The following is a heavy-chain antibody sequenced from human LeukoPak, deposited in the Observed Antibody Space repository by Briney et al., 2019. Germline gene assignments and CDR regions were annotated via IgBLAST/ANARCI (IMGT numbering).Heavy chain of an antibody. J-gene: IGHJ4*02. CDR3: TRGGSYGSFDS. CDR1: GFTFSSYG. Sequence: PGRSLRLSRAASGFTFSSYGMHWVRQAPGKGLEWVAVIWYDGSNKYYADSVKGRFTISRDNSKNTLYLQMNSLRAEDTAVYYCTRGGSYGSFDSWGQGTLVTVSS. CDR2: IWYDGSNK. D-gene: IGHD3-10*01. V-gene: IGHV3-33*01.